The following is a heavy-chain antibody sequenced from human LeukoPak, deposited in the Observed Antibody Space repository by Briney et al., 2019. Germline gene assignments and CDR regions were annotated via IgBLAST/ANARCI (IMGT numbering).Heavy chain of an antibody. CDR1: GFTFSSYA. V-gene: IGHV3-23*01. CDR3: AKDMSGPLAAAADY. J-gene: IGHJ4*02. CDR2: ISGSGGST. D-gene: IGHD6-13*01. Sequence: PGGSLRLSCAASGFTFSSYAMSWVRQAPGKGLEWVSAISGSGGSTYYADSVKGRFTISRDNSKNTLYLQMNSLRAEDTAVYYCAKDMSGPLAAAADYWGQGTLVTVSS.